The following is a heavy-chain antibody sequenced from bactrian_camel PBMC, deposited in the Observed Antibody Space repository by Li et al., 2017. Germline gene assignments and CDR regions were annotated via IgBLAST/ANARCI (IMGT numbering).Heavy chain of an antibody. CDR3: ATGPWVKGTWDPRTLRSCTYSPARYNY. CDR2: IDSDGST. Sequence: VQLVESGGGLVQPGGSLRLVCAASGAIFSSCRMGWYRQAPGKEREGVASIDSDGSTSYADSVKGRFTISQDNAKNTLYLQMNSLKPEDTAIYYCATGPWVKGTWDPRTLRSCTYSPARYNYWGQGTQVTVS. D-gene: IGHD2*01. V-gene: IGHV3S53*01. CDR1: GAIFSSCR. J-gene: IGHJ4*01.